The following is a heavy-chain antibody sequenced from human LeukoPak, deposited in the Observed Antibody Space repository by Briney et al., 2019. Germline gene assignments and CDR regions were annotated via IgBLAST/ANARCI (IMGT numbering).Heavy chain of an antibody. D-gene: IGHD5-18*01. Sequence: GASVKVSCKASGGTFSSYGISWVRQAPGPRLEWVGGIIPIFGTANYAQKFQARVTITADESTSTAYMELSSLRSEDTAVYYCARDSHRIYSYGLFDYWGQGTLVTVSS. V-gene: IGHV1-69*13. CDR3: ARDSHRIYSYGLFDY. CDR2: IIPIFGTA. J-gene: IGHJ4*02. CDR1: GGTFSSYG.